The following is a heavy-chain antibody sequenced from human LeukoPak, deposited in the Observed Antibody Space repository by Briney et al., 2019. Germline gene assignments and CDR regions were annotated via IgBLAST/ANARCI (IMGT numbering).Heavy chain of an antibody. V-gene: IGHV3-53*04. CDR3: ARGGTPGFSTGRIDY. Sequence: GGSLRLSCAASGFNVSSNYMSWVRQAPGKGLEWVSVLYGAGSTYYADSVKGRFTVSRHDSQNTLFLQMNSLRAEDTAVYYCARGGTPGFSTGRIDYWGQGTLVTVSS. D-gene: IGHD6-19*01. CDR2: LYGAGST. J-gene: IGHJ4*02. CDR1: GFNVSSNY.